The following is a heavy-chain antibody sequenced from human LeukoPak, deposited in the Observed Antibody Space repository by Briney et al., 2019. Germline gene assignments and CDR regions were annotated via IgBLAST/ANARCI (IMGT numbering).Heavy chain of an antibody. CDR1: GGSISSSSYY. CDR2: IYYSGST. CDR3: ARQVTAAAAPPHGFDP. J-gene: IGHJ5*02. Sequence: SETLSLTCTVSGGSISSSSYYWGWIRQPPGKGLEWIGSIYYSGSTYYNPSLKSRVTISVDTSENQFSLKLSSVTAADTAVYYCARQVTAAAAPPHGFDPWGQGTLVTVSS. D-gene: IGHD6-13*01. V-gene: IGHV4-39*01.